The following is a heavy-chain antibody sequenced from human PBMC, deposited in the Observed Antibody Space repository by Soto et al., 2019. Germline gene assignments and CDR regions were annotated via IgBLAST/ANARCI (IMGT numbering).Heavy chain of an antibody. D-gene: IGHD6-6*01. CDR2: IYPGDSDT. J-gene: IGHJ6*02. CDR1: GYSFTSYW. Sequence: GESLKISCKGSGYSFTSYWIGWVRQMPGKGLEWMGIIYPGDSDTRYSPSFPGQVTISADKSISTAYLQWSSLKASDTAMYYCARHSFEYSSSSGYYYGMDVWGQGTTVTVSS. V-gene: IGHV5-51*01. CDR3: ARHSFEYSSSSGYYYGMDV.